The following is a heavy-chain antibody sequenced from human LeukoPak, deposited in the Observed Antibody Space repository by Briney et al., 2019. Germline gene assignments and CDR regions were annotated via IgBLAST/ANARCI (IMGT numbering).Heavy chain of an antibody. Sequence: PSETLSLTCTVSGGSISSGGYYWSWIRQPPGKGLEWIGYIYYSGSTYYNPSLKGRVTISVDTSKNQFSLKLSSVTAADTAVYYCARYYGSKSGGMDVWGQGTTVTVSS. V-gene: IGHV4-30-4*08. CDR3: ARYYGSKSGGMDV. CDR2: IYYSGST. D-gene: IGHD4-17*01. CDR1: GGSISSGGYY. J-gene: IGHJ6*02.